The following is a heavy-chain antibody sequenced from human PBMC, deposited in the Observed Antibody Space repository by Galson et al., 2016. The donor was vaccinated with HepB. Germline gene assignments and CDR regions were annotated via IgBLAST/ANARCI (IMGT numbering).Heavy chain of an antibody. CDR1: GLNFSNYG. CDR2: ISKDGSHK. D-gene: IGHD3-9*01. V-gene: IGHV3-30*03. CDR3: AIVDFVTDGAFAI. J-gene: IGHJ3*02. Sequence: SLRLSCAVSGLNFSNYGMHWVRQAQGKGLEWVALISKDGSHKFYEDSVKGRFTISRDNSKNTVSLQIDSLRTEDTALFYCAIVDFVTDGAFAIWGQGAMVIVSS.